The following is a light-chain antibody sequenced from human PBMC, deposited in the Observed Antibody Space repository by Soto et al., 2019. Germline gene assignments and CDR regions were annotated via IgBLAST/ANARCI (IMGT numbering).Light chain of an antibody. Sequence: IQMTQSPSSLSASVGDRVTITCRASQSISSYLNWYQQKPGKAPKLLIYAASSLQSGVPSRFSGSGSGTDFTLTISSLQPEDFATYYCQQMWTFGQGTKVDIK. J-gene: IGKJ1*01. CDR3: QQMWT. CDR1: QSISSY. CDR2: AAS. V-gene: IGKV1-39*01.